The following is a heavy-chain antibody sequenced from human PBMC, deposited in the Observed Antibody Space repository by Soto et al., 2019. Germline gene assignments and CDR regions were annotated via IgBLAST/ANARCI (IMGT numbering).Heavy chain of an antibody. CDR1: GGSISSGGYS. CDR2: IYHSGST. D-gene: IGHD6-13*01. Sequence: PSETLSLTCAVSGGSISSGGYSWSWIRQPPGKGLEWIGYIYHSGSTYYNPSLKSRVTISVDRSKNQFSLKLSSVTAADTAVYYCARGGTAAGIDVWFDPWGQGTLVTVSS. J-gene: IGHJ5*02. CDR3: ARGGTAAGIDVWFDP. V-gene: IGHV4-30-2*01.